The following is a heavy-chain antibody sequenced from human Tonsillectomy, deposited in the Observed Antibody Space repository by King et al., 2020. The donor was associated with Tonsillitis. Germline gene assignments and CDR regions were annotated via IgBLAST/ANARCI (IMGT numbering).Heavy chain of an antibody. CDR3: ARGLYYYDSSGYYYGRPEYFQH. CDR1: GYTFTSYY. Sequence: QLVLSGAEVKKPGASVKVSCKASGYTFTSYYMNWVRQAPGQGLEWMGIINPSGGSTSYAQKFQGRVTMTRDTSTSTVYMELSSLRSEDTAVYYCARGLYYYDSSGYYYGRPEYFQHWGQGTLVTVSS. V-gene: IGHV1-46*01. D-gene: IGHD3-22*01. CDR2: INPSGGST. J-gene: IGHJ1*01.